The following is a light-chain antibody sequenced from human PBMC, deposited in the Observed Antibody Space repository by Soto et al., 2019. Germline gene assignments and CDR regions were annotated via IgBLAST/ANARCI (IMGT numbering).Light chain of an antibody. Sequence: QSALTQPASVSGSPGQSITISCTGTSRDVGGYNYVSWYQQNPDKAPKLVIYEVTYRPPGVSNRFFGSKSANTASLTISGLQAEDEADYYCSSYTNTNTLAFGGGTKLTVL. CDR2: EVT. CDR3: SSYTNTNTLA. V-gene: IGLV2-14*01. CDR1: SRDVGGYNY. J-gene: IGLJ2*01.